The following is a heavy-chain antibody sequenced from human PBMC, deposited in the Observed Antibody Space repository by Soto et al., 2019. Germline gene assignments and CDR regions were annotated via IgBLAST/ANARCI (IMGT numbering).Heavy chain of an antibody. J-gene: IGHJ4*02. V-gene: IGHV3-9*01. CDR1: GFTFDDYA. Sequence: SLRLSCAASGFTFDDYAMHWVRQAPGKGLEWVSGISWNSGSIGYADSVKGRFTISRDNAKNSLYLQMNSLRAEDTALYYCAKGKQQLARDYFDYWGQGTLVTVSS. D-gene: IGHD6-13*01. CDR3: AKGKQQLARDYFDY. CDR2: ISWNSGSI.